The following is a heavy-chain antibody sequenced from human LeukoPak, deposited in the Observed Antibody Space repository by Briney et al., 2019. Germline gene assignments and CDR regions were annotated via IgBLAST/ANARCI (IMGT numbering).Heavy chain of an antibody. CDR3: ARLVSARARYCSSTSCFYYYYMDV. CDR1: GGSISSYY. V-gene: IGHV4-4*07. CDR2: IYTSGST. Sequence: SETLSLTCTVSGGSISSYYWSWIRQPAGKGLEWIGRIYTSGSTNYNPSLKSRVTISVDTSKNQFSLKLSSVTAADTAVYYCARLVSARARYCSSTSCFYYYYMDVWGKGTTVTVSS. J-gene: IGHJ6*03. D-gene: IGHD2-2*01.